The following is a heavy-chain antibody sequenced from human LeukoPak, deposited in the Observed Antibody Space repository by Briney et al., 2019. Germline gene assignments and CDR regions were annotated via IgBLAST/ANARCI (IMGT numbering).Heavy chain of an antibody. J-gene: IGHJ4*02. CDR3: ASGGTYDGAAFDF. Sequence: PGGSLRLSCAASGFTFSSYSMNWVRQAPGKGLEWASSISSSSSYIYYADSVKGRFTISRDNAKNSLYLQMNSLRAEDTALYYRASGGTYDGAAFDFWGQGTLVTVSS. CDR2: ISSSSSYI. CDR1: GFTFSSYS. V-gene: IGHV3-21*04. D-gene: IGHD1-26*01.